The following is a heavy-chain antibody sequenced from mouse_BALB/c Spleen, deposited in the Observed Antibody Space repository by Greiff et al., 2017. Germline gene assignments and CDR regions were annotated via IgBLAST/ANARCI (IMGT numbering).Heavy chain of an antibody. Sequence: EVHLVESGGGLVKPGGSLKLSCAASGFTFSDYYMYWVRQTPEKRLEWVATISDGGSYTYYPDSVKGRFTISRDNAKNNLYLQMSSLKSEDTAMYYCARPRYGNYAFAYWGQGTLVTVSA. J-gene: IGHJ3*01. CDR2: ISDGGSYT. V-gene: IGHV5-4*02. CDR1: GFTFSDYY. CDR3: ARPRYGNYAFAY. D-gene: IGHD2-10*02.